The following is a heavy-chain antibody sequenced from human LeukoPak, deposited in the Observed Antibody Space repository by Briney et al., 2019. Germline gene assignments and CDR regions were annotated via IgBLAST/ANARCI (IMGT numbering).Heavy chain of an antibody. D-gene: IGHD3-9*01. CDR1: GFTFSSYG. CDR2: ISYDGSNK. V-gene: IGHV3-30*18. J-gene: IGHJ4*02. Sequence: GGSLRLSCVASGFTFSSYGMHWVRQAPGKGLEWVAVISYDGSNKYYADSVKGRFTISRDNSKTPLYLQMNSLRAEDTAVYYCAKANSSRYFDWLSNWGQGTLVTVSS. CDR3: AKANSSRYFDWLSN.